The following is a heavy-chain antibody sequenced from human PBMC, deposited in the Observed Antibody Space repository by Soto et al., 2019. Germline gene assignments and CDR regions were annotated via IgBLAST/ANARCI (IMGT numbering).Heavy chain of an antibody. CDR2: MNPGSGDT. CDR3: ARMATFGSLNWFDH. D-gene: IGHD3-16*01. CDR1: GYSFTNND. V-gene: IGHV1-8*01. J-gene: IGHJ5*02. Sequence: ASVKVSCKASGYSFTNNDVSWVRQATGQGLEWMGWMNPGSGDTGYAQKFQGRVTMTREISIATAYMELSSLRSDDKAIYYCARMATFGSLNWFDHWGQGTLVTVSS.